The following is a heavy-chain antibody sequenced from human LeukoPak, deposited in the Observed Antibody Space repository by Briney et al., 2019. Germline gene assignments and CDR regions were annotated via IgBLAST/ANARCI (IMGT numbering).Heavy chain of an antibody. J-gene: IGHJ4*02. D-gene: IGHD6-13*01. CDR3: ARVAEAAAFDS. CDR1: GFTFSSYA. CDR2: ISRNSRYI. Sequence: GGSLRLSCAASGFTFSSYAMNWVRQAPGKGLEWVSSISRNSRYIYYADSMRGRFTISRDNAKNSLYLQMNSLKPEDTAVYYCARVAEAAAFDSWGQGTLVTVSS. V-gene: IGHV3-21*06.